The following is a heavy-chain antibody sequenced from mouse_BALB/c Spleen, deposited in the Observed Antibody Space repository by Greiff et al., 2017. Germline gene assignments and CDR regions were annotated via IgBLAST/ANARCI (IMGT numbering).Heavy chain of an antibody. CDR3: APYYYGGY. V-gene: IGHV14-3*02. CDR1: GFNIKDTY. Sequence: VQLKQSGAELVKPGASVKLSCTASGFNIKDTYMHWVKQRPEQGLEWIGRIDPANGNTKYDPKFQGKATITADTSSNTAYLQLSSLTSEDTAVYYCAPYYYGGYWGQGTTLTVSS. D-gene: IGHD1-1*01. CDR2: IDPANGNT. J-gene: IGHJ2*01.